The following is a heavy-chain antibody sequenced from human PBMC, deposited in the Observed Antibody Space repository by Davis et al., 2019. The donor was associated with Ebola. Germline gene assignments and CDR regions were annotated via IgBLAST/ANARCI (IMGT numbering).Heavy chain of an antibody. CDR2: ISSSSSYI. CDR3: AREVAVNYFDY. V-gene: IGHV3-21*01. Sequence: WGSLSLSCAASGLTFSSYSLTWVRQAPGQGLEWLSSISSSSSYIYYADSVKGRFTISRDNAKNSLYLQMNSLRAEDTAVYYCAREVAVNYFDYWGQGTLVTVSS. J-gene: IGHJ4*02. CDR1: GLTFSSYS. D-gene: IGHD6-19*01.